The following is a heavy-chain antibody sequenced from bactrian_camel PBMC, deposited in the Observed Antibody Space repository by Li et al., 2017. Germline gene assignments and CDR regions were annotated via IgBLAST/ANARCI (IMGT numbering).Heavy chain of an antibody. V-gene: IGHV3S26*01. CDR2: IYSHDEKA. J-gene: IGHJ4*01. Sequence: VQLVESGGGSVQAGGSLRLSCLVSGFTVNTYCMDWFRGSEREGVAVIYSHDEKATYADSVKDRFTISRDGAMMTLYLQMNDLKPEDTAMYYCAIGGATPCTVRGGSMPYDYWGQGTQVTVS. CDR3: AIGGATPCTVRGGSMPYDY. D-gene: IGHD6*01. CDR1: GFTVNTYC.